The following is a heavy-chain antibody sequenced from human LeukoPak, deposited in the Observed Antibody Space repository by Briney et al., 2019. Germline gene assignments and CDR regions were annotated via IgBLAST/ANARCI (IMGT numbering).Heavy chain of an antibody. D-gene: IGHD2-2*01. J-gene: IGHJ4*02. CDR1: GFTFSSYA. CDR3: AREYCSSTSCYGGGYYFDY. V-gene: IGHV3-30-3*01. CDR2: ISYDGSNK. Sequence: PGRSLRLSCAASGFTFSSYAMHWVRQAPGKGLEWVAVISYDGSNKYYADSVKGRFTISRDNSKNTLYLQMNSLRAGDTAVYYCAREYCSSTSCYGGGYYFDYWGQGTLVTVSS.